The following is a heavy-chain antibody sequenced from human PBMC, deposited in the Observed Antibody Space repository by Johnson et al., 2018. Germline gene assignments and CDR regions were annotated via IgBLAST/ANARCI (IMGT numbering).Heavy chain of an antibody. J-gene: IGHJ1*01. CDR1: GFTFSSYA. D-gene: IGHD5-12*01. Sequence: EVQLLESGGGLVQPGGSLRLSCVASGFTFSSYAMSWVRQAPGKGLEWVSTISDSGGSTYYADSVRGRFTISRDNTKNTVFLQMDSLRAEDTAVYFCAKDLGSLWGRGYRYFQHWGQGTLVTVSS. CDR3: AKDLGSLWGRGYRYFQH. V-gene: IGHV3-23*01. CDR2: ISDSGGST.